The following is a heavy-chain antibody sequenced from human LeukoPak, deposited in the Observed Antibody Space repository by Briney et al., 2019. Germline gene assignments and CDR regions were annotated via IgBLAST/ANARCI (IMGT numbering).Heavy chain of an antibody. CDR1: GGSISSSSYY. J-gene: IGHJ4*02. V-gene: IGHV4-61*01. CDR3: ARGAYGDPTSFDY. Sequence: SETLSLTCTVSGGSISSSSYYWSWIRQPPGTGLEWIGYIYYSGSTNYNPSLKSRVTISVDTSKNQFSLKLSSVTAADTAVYYCARGAYGDPTSFDYWGQGTLVTVSS. D-gene: IGHD4-17*01. CDR2: IYYSGST.